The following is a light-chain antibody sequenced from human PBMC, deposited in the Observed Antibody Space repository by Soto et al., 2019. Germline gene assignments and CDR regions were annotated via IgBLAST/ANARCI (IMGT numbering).Light chain of an antibody. CDR2: SNN. CDR1: SSNIGSNT. J-gene: IGLJ1*01. Sequence: QSALTQPPSASGTPGQRVTISCSGSSSNIGSNTVNWYQQLPGTAPKLLIYSNNQRPSGVPDRFSGSKSGTSASLAISGLQSEDEADYYCAAWDDCLNGYVFGTGNKVTVL. CDR3: AAWDDCLNGYV. V-gene: IGLV1-44*01.